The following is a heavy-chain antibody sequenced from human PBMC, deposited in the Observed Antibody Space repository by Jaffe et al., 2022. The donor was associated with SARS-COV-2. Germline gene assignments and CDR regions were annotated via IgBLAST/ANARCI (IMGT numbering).Heavy chain of an antibody. CDR1: GFIFGNTW. Sequence: EVQLVESGGGLVKPGGSLRLSCAASGFIFGNTWMSWVRQAPGKGLEWVGRIKSKTDGGTTDYAAPVKGRFTISRDDSKDMLYLQMNSLKTEDTAVFYCATEDYYGSRTYWNYFDFWGQGILVTVSS. J-gene: IGHJ4*02. D-gene: IGHD3-10*01. CDR3: ATEDYYGSRTYWNYFDF. V-gene: IGHV3-15*01. CDR2: IKSKTDGGTT.